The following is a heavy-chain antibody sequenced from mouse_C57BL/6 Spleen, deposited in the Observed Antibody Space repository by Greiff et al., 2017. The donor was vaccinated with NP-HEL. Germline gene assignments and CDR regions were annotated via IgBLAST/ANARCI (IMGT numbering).Heavy chain of an antibody. J-gene: IGHJ2*01. CDR2: INPSSGYT. CDR1: GYTFTSYW. CDR3: ARGARIYYGFIDY. V-gene: IGHV1-7*01. Sequence: QVQLQQSGAELAKPGASVKLSCKASGYTFTSYWMHWVNQRPGQGLEWIGYINPSSGYTKYNQKFKDKATLTADKSSSTAYMQLSSLTYEDSAVYDCARGARIYYGFIDYWGQGTTLTVSS. D-gene: IGHD2-2*01.